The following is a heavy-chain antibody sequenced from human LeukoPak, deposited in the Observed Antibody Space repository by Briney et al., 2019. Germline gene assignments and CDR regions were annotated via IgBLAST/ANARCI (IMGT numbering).Heavy chain of an antibody. J-gene: IGHJ1*01. D-gene: IGHD2-21*02. CDR1: GFTFSSYS. V-gene: IGHV3-21*01. CDR2: ISSSSSYI. Sequence: GGSLRLSCAASGFTFSSYSMNWVRQAPGKGLEWVSSISSSSSYIYYADSVKGRFTISRDNAKNSLYLQMNSLRAEDTAVYYCARDHYVVVTAPTDFQHWGQGTLGTVSS. CDR3: ARDHYVVVTAPTDFQH.